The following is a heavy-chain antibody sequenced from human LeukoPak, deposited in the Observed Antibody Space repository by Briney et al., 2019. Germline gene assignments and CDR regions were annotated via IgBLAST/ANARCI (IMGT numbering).Heavy chain of an antibody. V-gene: IGHV4-34*01. Sequence: SETLSLTCAVYGGSFSGYYWSWIRQPPGKGLEGIGEINHSGSNNYNPSLKSRVTISVDTSKNQFSLKLSSVTAADTAVYYCARRYRYWVWFDPWGQGTLVTVSS. CDR1: GGSFSGYY. D-gene: IGHD2-15*01. CDR3: ARRYRYWVWFDP. CDR2: INHSGSN. J-gene: IGHJ5*02.